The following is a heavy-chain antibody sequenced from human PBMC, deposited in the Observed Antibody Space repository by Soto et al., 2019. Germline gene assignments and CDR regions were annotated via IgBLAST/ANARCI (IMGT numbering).Heavy chain of an antibody. J-gene: IGHJ4*02. V-gene: IGHV3-7*03. CDR3: ATGPLDY. Sequence: EVQVVESGGGLVQPGGSLRLSCVASGFTFTNYWMNWVRQAPGKGLEWVANIDQHGGETTYADSVKGRFVISRDNAKNSLDLQMNSLRVEDTAIYYCATGPLDYWGQGTLVTVSS. CDR2: IDQHGGET. D-gene: IGHD3-10*01. CDR1: GFTFTNYW.